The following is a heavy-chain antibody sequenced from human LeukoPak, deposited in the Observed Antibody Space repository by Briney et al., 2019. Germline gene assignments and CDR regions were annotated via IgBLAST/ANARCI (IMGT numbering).Heavy chain of an antibody. CDR3: ARDWVGPTPPFDY. CDR1: GFTFSTYT. J-gene: IGHJ4*02. CDR2: ISSGSSYI. D-gene: IGHD1-14*01. Sequence: GGSLRLSCAASGFTFSTYTMNWVRQAPGKGLEWVSSISSGSSYIYYADSLKGRFTISRDNAKNSLYLQMNSLRAEDTAVYYCARDWVGPTPPFDYWGQGTLVTVSS. V-gene: IGHV3-21*01.